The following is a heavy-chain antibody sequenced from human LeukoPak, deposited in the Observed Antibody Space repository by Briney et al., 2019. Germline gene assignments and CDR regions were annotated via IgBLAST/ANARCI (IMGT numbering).Heavy chain of an antibody. CDR3: ARSDSSGYYYVDGFDH. J-gene: IGHJ4*02. CDR2: IYYSGST. CDR1: GGSISSYY. V-gene: IGHV4-59*01. D-gene: IGHD3-22*01. Sequence: TSETLSLTCTVSGGSISSYYWSWIRQPPGKGLEWIGYIYYSGSTNYNPSLKSRVTISVDTSKNQFSLKLSSVTAADTAVYYCARSDSSGYYYVDGFDHWGQGTLVTVSS.